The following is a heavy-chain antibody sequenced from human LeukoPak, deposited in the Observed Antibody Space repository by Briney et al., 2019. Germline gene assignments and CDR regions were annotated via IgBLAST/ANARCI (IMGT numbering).Heavy chain of an antibody. CDR3: ARERIGIVVEAAAPYYYYYSYMDV. J-gene: IGHJ6*03. CDR2: INHSGST. CDR1: GGSFSGYY. Sequence: SETLSLTCAVYGGSFSGYYWSWIRQPPGKGLEWIGEINHSGSTNYNPSLKGRVTISVDTSKNQFSLILTSLTAADTAVYYCARERIGIVVEAAAPYYYYYSYMDVWGKGTTVTISS. V-gene: IGHV4-34*01. D-gene: IGHD2-15*01.